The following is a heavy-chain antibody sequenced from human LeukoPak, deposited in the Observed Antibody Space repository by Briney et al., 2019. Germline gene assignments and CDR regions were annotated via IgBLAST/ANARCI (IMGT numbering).Heavy chain of an antibody. J-gene: IGHJ6*02. CDR3: ARGASTRWSSPVSTTHFYSTMDV. CDR2: IIPIFGTA. CDR1: GGTFSSYA. Sequence: SVKVSCKASGGTFSSYAISWVRQAPGQGLEWMGGIIPIFGTANFAQKFQGRVTITADESTSTAYMELSSLRSEDTAVYYCARGASTRWSSPVSTTHFYSTMDVWGQGTTVTVSS. D-gene: IGHD5/OR15-5a*01. V-gene: IGHV1-69*13.